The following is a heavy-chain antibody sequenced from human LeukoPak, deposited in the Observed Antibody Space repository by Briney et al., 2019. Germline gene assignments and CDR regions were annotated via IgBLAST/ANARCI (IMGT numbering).Heavy chain of an antibody. J-gene: IGHJ4*02. D-gene: IGHD3-10*01. V-gene: IGHV3-66*01. CDR3: ARVALWFGELGGYYFDY. CDR1: GFTVSSNY. CDR2: IYSGGST. Sequence: GGSLRLSCAASGFTVSSNYMSWVRQAPGKGLEWVSVIYSGGSTYYADSVKGRFTISRDNSKNTLYLQMNSLRAEDTAVYYCARVALWFGELGGYYFDYWGQGTLVTVSS.